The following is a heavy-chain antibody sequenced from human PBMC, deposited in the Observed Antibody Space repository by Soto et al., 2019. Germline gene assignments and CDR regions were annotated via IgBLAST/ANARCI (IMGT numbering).Heavy chain of an antibody. CDR1: GFTFSSYA. Sequence: LRLSCAASGFTFSSYAMHWVRQAPGKGLEWVAVISYDGSNKYYADSVKGRFTISRDNSKNTLYLQMNSLRAEDTAVYYCARAEQLGKFDYWGQGTLVTVS. V-gene: IGHV3-30-3*01. CDR3: ARAEQLGKFDY. J-gene: IGHJ4*02. CDR2: ISYDGSNK. D-gene: IGHD6-13*01.